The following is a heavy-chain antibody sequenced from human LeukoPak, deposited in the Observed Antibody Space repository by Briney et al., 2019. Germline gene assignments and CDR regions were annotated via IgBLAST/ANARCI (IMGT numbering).Heavy chain of an antibody. CDR2: ISGSGGST. V-gene: IGHV3-23*01. Sequence: GGSLRLSCEASGFTFSTYSMNWVRQAPGKGLEWVSSISGSGGSTYYADSVKGRFSISRDNSKDTLDLQMTGLRAEDTALYYCAKGGQNYDFWRFDYWGQGTLVTVSS. CDR3: AKGGQNYDFWRFDY. D-gene: IGHD3-3*01. J-gene: IGHJ4*02. CDR1: GFTFSTYS.